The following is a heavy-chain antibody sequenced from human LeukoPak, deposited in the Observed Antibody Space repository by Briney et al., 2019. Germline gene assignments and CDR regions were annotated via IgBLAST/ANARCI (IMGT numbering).Heavy chain of an antibody. D-gene: IGHD3-22*01. CDR1: GFTFSSYW. CDR2: IKQDESEK. CDR3: AREGSGVCSRGYFEY. Sequence: GGSLRLSCAASGFTFSSYWMSWVRQAPGKGPEWVANIKQDESEKDYVDSVKGRFTISRDNAKNSLYLQMNSLRAEDMAVYDCAREGSGVCSRGYFEYWGQGTLVTVSS. J-gene: IGHJ4*02. V-gene: IGHV3-7*01.